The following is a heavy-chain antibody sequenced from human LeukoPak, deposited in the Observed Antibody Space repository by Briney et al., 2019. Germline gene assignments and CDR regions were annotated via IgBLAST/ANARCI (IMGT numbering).Heavy chain of an antibody. CDR3: AATYYYDGSGDY. D-gene: IGHD3-22*01. J-gene: IGHJ4*02. V-gene: IGHV3-48*04. CDR2: ISSTGSNI. CDR1: EFSFSSYG. Sequence: GRSLRLSCAASEFSFSSYGMHWVRQAPGKGLEWVSYISSTGSNIYYADSVKGRFTISRDNAKNSLYLLMNSLRTEDTAVYYCAATYYYDGSGDYWGQETLVTVSS.